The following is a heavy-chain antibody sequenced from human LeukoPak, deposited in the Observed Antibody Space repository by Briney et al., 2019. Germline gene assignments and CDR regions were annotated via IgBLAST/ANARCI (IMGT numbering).Heavy chain of an antibody. J-gene: IGHJ3*02. V-gene: IGHV1-8*01. CDR1: GYTFASYD. Sequence: ASVKVSCKASGYTFASYDINWVRQATGQGFEWMGWMNPNSGNTGYAQKFQGRVTMTRNTSISTAYMELSSLRSEDTAVYYCARGEVLRGVIPFDIWGQGTMVTVSS. D-gene: IGHD3-10*01. CDR3: ARGEVLRGVIPFDI. CDR2: MNPNSGNT.